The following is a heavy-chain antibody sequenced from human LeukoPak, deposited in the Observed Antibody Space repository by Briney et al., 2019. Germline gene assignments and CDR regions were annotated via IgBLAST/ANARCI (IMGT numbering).Heavy chain of an antibody. D-gene: IGHD3-10*01. CDR1: GFTFDDYA. CDR2: ISWNSGSI. CDR3: AKDMRLLRDTIEGYFEY. V-gene: IGHV3-9*01. Sequence: PGGSLRLSCAASGFTFDDYAMHWVRQAPGKGLEWVSGISWNSGSIGYADSVKGRFTISRDNAKNSLYLQMNSLRAEDTALYYCAKDMRLLRDTIEGYFEYWGQGTLVTVSS. J-gene: IGHJ4*02.